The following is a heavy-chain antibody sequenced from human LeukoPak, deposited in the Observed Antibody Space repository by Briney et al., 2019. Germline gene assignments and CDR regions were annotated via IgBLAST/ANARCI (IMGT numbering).Heavy chain of an antibody. D-gene: IGHD5-18*01. CDR1: GGTFSSYT. J-gene: IGHJ6*02. V-gene: IGHV1-69*02. CDR3: ASPKFAHTAMSLGMDV. Sequence: GSSVKVSCKASGGTFSSYTISWVRQAPGQGLEWMGRIIPVLGIANYAHKLQGRVTITADKSTSTAYMELSSLRTEQTAVYYCASPKFAHTAMSLGMDVWGQGTTVTVSS. CDR2: IIPVLGIA.